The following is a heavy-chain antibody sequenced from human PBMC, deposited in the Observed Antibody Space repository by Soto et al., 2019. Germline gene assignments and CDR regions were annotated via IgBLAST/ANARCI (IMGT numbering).Heavy chain of an antibody. CDR1: GGSVSSGSYY. V-gene: IGHV4-61*01. D-gene: IGHD1-26*01. J-gene: IGHJ3*02. CDR3: ARDFYRGAFDI. Sequence: QVQLQESGPGLVKPSETLSLTCTVSGGSVSSGSYYWSWIRQPPGKGLEWIGYIYYSGSTNYNPSLKSRVTISVDTSKNQFSLKLSSVTAADTAVYYCARDFYRGAFDIWGQGTMVTVSS. CDR2: IYYSGST.